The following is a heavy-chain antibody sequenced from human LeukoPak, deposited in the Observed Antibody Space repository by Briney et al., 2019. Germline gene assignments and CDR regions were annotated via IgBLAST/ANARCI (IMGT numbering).Heavy chain of an antibody. CDR1: GASMSSSSFY. Sequence: SETLSLTCTVSGASMSSSSFYWGWIRQPPGKGLEWIGSIYYSGTTNYNPSLRSRVTISVDTSKNQFSLKLTSVTAADTAIYYCARHPDWGLGLFDFWGQGTLVTVSS. V-gene: IGHV4-39*01. J-gene: IGHJ4*02. CDR2: IYYSGTT. CDR3: ARHPDWGLGLFDF. D-gene: IGHD7-27*01.